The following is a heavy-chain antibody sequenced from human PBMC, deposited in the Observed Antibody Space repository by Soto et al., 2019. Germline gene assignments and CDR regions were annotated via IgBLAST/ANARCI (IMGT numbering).Heavy chain of an antibody. D-gene: IGHD3-10*02. CDR2: IKQDGSER. J-gene: IGHJ4*02. Sequence: EVQLLESGGGLVQPGGSLRLSCAASGFTFSRYWMTWVRQAPGEGLEWVANIKQDGSERYYVYSVKGRFTISRDNAKNSLYLQMNSLRSDDTAVYYCARERLCLPSLDYWGQGTLVTVSS. V-gene: IGHV3-7*01. CDR3: ARERLCLPSLDY. CDR1: GFTFSRYW.